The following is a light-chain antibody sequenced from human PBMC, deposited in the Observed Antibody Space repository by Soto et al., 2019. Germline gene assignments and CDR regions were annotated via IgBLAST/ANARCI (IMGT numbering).Light chain of an antibody. Sequence: EIVLTQSPATLSLSPGERATLSCRASQSVSSYLAWYQQQPGQAPRLLIYDASNRATGIPARFSGSGSGTDFTLTISSLEPEDFAVYYCQQRSNWLFTFGGGTKVDIK. CDR3: QQRSNWLFT. V-gene: IGKV3-11*01. CDR2: DAS. CDR1: QSVSSY. J-gene: IGKJ4*01.